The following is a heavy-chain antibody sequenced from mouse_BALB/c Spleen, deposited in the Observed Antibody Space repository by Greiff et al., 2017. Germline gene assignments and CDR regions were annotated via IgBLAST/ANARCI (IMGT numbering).Heavy chain of an antibody. CDR3: NAGYGNPFAY. Sequence: EVKLMESGAELVRSGASVKLSCTASGFNIKDYYMHWVKQRPEQGLEWIGWIDPENGDTEYAPKFQGKATMTADTSSNTAYLQLSSLTSEDTAVYYCNAGYGNPFAYWGQGTLVTVSA. CDR1: GFNIKDYY. D-gene: IGHD2-1*01. CDR2: IDPENGDT. J-gene: IGHJ3*01. V-gene: IGHV14-4*02.